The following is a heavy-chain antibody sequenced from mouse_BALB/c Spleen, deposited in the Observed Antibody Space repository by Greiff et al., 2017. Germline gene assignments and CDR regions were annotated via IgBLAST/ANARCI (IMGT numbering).Heavy chain of an antibody. CDR3: ARRYYGSLDY. J-gene: IGHJ2*01. Sequence: VQLQESGAELVRPGVSVKISCKGSGYTFTDYAMHWVKQSHAKSLEWIGVISTYYGDASYNQKFKGKATMTVDKSSSTAYMELARLTSEDSAIYYCARRYYGSLDYWGQGTTLTVSS. D-gene: IGHD1-1*01. CDR2: ISTYYGDA. V-gene: IGHV1S137*01. CDR1: GYTFTDYA.